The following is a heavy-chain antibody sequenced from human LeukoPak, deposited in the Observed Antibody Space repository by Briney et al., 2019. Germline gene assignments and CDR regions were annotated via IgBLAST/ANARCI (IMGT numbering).Heavy chain of an antibody. CDR2: TNTDGSTT. Sequence: GGSLILSCAASGFSFSGYWMHWVRQAPGKGLVWVSRTNTDGSTTNYADSVKGRFTISRDNAKNTLYLRMNSLRAEDTAVYYCARGRPGHYFDYWGQGTLVTVSS. V-gene: IGHV3-74*01. J-gene: IGHJ4*02. CDR1: GFSFSGYW. CDR3: ARGRPGHYFDY.